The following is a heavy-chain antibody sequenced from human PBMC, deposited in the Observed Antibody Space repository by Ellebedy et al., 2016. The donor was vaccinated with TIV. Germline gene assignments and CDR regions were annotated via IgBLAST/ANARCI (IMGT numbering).Heavy chain of an antibody. D-gene: IGHD1-20*01. J-gene: IGHJ4*02. CDR1: GITFSGSA. Sequence: GESLKISSAASGITFSGSAMHWARQSSGKGLEWIGRIRSQANSYAKAYAPSVKGRFFISRDDSKNTAYLHMNSLNTEDSAIYYCTRRGVSGGITFDYWGQGTLVTVSS. CDR3: TRRGVSGGITFDY. V-gene: IGHV3-73*01. CDR2: IRSQANSYAK.